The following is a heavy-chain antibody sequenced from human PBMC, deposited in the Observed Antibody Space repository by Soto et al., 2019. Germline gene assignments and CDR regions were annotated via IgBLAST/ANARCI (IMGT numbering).Heavy chain of an antibody. CDR1: GGTFSSYA. D-gene: IGHD3-10*01. J-gene: IGHJ6*02. Sequence: SLRLSCAAAGGTFSSYAMHCVRQAPGKGLEWVAVISYDGSNKYYADSVKGRFTISRDNSKNTLYLQMNSLRAEDTAVYYCARPPYYRDYYSYGMDVWGQGPTVTVSS. V-gene: IGHV3-30-3*01. CDR2: ISYDGSNK. CDR3: ARPPYYRDYYSYGMDV.